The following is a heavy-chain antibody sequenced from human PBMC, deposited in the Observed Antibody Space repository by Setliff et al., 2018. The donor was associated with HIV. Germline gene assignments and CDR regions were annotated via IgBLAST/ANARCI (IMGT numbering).Heavy chain of an antibody. J-gene: IGHJ4*02. CDR1: GFTFSSYS. CDR2: ISSTSSYI. CDR3: TTEGQYSSGWPFDY. V-gene: IGHV3-21*03. D-gene: IGHD6-19*01. Sequence: GSLRLSCAASGFTFSSYSMNWVRQAPGKGLEWVSSISSTSSYIYYADSVKGRFTISRDNAKNSLYLQMDSLKAEDTGVYYCTTEGQYSSGWPFDYWGQGTLVTVSS.